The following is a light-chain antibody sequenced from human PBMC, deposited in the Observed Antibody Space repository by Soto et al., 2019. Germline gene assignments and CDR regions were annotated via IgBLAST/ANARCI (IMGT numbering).Light chain of an antibody. V-gene: IGKV3-20*01. J-gene: IGKJ1*01. CDR1: QSISSNY. CDR2: GAS. Sequence: EIVWTQSPGTLSLFPGERATLSCRASQSISSNYLAWYQHKPGQAPRLLIHGASNRATGIPDRFSGAGSGTDFTLPISRLEPEDFAVYYCHQYGSAPAWTFGQGTKVEIK. CDR3: HQYGSAPAWT.